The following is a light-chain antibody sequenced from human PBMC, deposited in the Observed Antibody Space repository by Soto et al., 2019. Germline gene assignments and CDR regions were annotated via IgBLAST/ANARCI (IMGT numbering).Light chain of an antibody. CDR2: EVV. CDR1: KNDIGVYDF. V-gene: IGLV2-8*01. CDR3: KSYAGSNTYV. J-gene: IGLJ1*01. Sequence: ALTQPPSASGSPGQSVTISCTGTKNDIGVYDFVSWYQHHPGKAPRLIIYEVVQRPSGVPDRFSGSKSGNTASLTVSGLQAADEGDYFCKSYAGSNTYVFGSGTKVTVL.